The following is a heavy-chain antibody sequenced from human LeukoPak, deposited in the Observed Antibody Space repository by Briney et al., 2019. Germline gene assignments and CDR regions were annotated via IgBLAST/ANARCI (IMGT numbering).Heavy chain of an antibody. CDR1: GGSFSGYY. J-gene: IGHJ4*02. CDR3: ARQPQWLDYYFDY. D-gene: IGHD6-19*01. Sequence: SETLSLTCAVYGGSFSGYYWSWIRQPPGKGLEWIGEINHSGSTNYNPSLKSRVTISVDTSKNQFSLKLSSVTAADTAVYYCARQPQWLDYYFDYWGQGTLVTVSS. V-gene: IGHV4-34*01. CDR2: INHSGST.